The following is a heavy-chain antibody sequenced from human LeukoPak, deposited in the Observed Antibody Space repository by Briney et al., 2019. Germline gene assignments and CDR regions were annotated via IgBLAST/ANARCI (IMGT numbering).Heavy chain of an antibody. V-gene: IGHV3-30*04. CDR2: ISDDGQNK. CDR1: RFAFSDYA. Sequence: PGKSLRLSCAVSRFAFSDYAVHWVRQVPGKGLEWVSVISDDGQNKFYADSVQGRFTISRDNSDNMVYLQMDSLRLDDTAVYLCARVPQGYRSGLPAYFDYWGQGTLVTVSS. J-gene: IGHJ4*02. CDR3: ARVPQGYRSGLPAYFDY. D-gene: IGHD3-3*01.